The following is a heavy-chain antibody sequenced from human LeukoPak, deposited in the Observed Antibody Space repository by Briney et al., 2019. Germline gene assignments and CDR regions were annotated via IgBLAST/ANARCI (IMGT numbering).Heavy chain of an antibody. V-gene: IGHV3-48*04. D-gene: IGHD3-16*01. Sequence: GGSLRLSCAASGFIFSSYSMNWVRQAPGKGLEWVAYISTSSSIIYYSDSAKGRFTISRDNAKNSLYLQMNSLRAEDTALYYCAKVESPWSYRLVDYWGQGTLVTVSS. CDR3: AKVESPWSYRLVDY. CDR1: GFIFSSYS. CDR2: ISTSSSII. J-gene: IGHJ4*02.